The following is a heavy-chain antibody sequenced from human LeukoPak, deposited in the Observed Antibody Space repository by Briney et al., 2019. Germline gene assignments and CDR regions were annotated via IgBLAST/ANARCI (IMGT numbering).Heavy chain of an antibody. V-gene: IGHV3-49*04. J-gene: IGHJ4*02. CDR2: IRRKAYGGTT. CDR3: TRPARISMIVGDLGYFHY. CDR1: GFTFSKYG. Sequence: GGSLRLSCAASGFTFSKYGMSWVRQAPGKGLEWVGFIRRKAYGGTTEYAASVKGRFTISRDDSKSIAYLQMNSLKTEDTAMYYCTRPARISMIVGDLGYFHYWGQGTLVTVSS. D-gene: IGHD3-22*01.